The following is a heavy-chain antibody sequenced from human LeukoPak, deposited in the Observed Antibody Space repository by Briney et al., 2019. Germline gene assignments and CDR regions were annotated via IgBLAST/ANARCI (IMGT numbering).Heavy chain of an antibody. CDR1: GFTFSNSW. J-gene: IGHJ4*02. D-gene: IGHD2-2*01. CDR2: IRQDGGEK. V-gene: IGHV3-7*01. Sequence: GGSLRLSCAASGFTFSNSWMSWVRQAPGKGLEWVANIRQDGGEKYYVDSVKGRLTISRDNAKNPLYLQMDSLRVEDTAVYYCARESLHSSRPERHIDYWGQGTLVTVSS. CDR3: ARESLHSSRPERHIDY.